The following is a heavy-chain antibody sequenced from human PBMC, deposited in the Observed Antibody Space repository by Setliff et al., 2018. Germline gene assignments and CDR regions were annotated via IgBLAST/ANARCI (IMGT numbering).Heavy chain of an antibody. CDR1: DGSISNAY. V-gene: IGHV4-59*08. CDR3: ARHGPTRTDSWFDSFDV. D-gene: IGHD3-10*01. J-gene: IGHJ3*01. Sequence: SETLSLTCTVSDGSISNAYWSWIRQSPGKGLEWIGYIYDTGSTNSDPSLKSRVTMSVDTSKNQVSLKMTSVTAADTAVYYRARHGPTRTDSWFDSFDVWGQGTKVTVS. CDR2: IYDTGST.